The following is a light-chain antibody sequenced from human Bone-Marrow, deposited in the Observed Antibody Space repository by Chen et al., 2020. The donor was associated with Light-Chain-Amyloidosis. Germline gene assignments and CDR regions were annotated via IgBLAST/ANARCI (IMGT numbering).Light chain of an antibody. CDR1: QTISSNY. CDR3: QQYGTSPLT. Sequence: EIVLTQSPGTLSLSPGEGANLSCRASQTISSNYLTWYQQKFGQAPRLLIYGSSSRVTGIPDRFTVSGSGTDFTLTINRLEPEDFAVYYCQQYGTSPLTFGGGTKVEIK. CDR2: GSS. V-gene: IGKV3-20*01. J-gene: IGKJ4*01.